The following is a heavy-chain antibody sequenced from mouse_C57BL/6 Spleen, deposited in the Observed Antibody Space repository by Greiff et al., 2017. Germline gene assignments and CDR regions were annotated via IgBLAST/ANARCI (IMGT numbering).Heavy chain of an antibody. CDR3: APLFAY. D-gene: IGHD6-1*01. CDR2: IYPGDGDT. Sequence: VMVVESGPELVKPGASVKISCKASGYAFSSSWMNWVKQRPGKGLEWIGRIYPGDGDTNYNGKFKGKATLTADKSSSTAYMQLSSLTSEDSAVXFCAPLFAYWGQGTLVTVSA. CDR1: GYAFSSSW. V-gene: IGHV1-82*01. J-gene: IGHJ3*01.